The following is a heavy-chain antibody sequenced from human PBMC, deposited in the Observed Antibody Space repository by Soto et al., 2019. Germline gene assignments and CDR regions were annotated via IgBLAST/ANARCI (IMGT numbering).Heavy chain of an antibody. V-gene: IGHV5-51*01. CDR1: GYTFTTYW. Sequence: PGESLKISCEGSGYTFTTYWIGWVRQMPGKGLEWMGIIYPGDSDTRYSPSFQGQVTISADKSINTAYLQWSSLKASDTAVYYCARHALHAAHLHFDYWGQGTLVTVSS. CDR3: ARHALHAAHLHFDY. J-gene: IGHJ4*02. D-gene: IGHD4-4*01. CDR2: IYPGDSDT.